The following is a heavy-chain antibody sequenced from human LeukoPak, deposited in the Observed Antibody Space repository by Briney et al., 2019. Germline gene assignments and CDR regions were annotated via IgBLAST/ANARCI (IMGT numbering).Heavy chain of an antibody. J-gene: IGHJ4*02. CDR2: INHSGST. Sequence: SETLSLTCGVYDGSFSSYYWSWIRQPPGKGLEWIGEINHSGSTNYNPSLKSRVTISVDTSKNQFSLKLSSVTAADTAVYYCALGDILTGYYRYWGQGTLVTVSS. CDR3: ALGDILTGYYRY. D-gene: IGHD3-9*01. CDR1: DGSFSSYY. V-gene: IGHV4-34*01.